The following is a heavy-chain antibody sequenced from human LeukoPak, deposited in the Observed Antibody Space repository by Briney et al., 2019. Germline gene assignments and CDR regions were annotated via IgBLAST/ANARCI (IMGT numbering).Heavy chain of an antibody. CDR2: IYFSGST. J-gene: IGHJ4*02. CDR3: ARVSVNSSSWYYFDN. D-gene: IGHD6-13*01. CDR1: GGSIISYY. V-gene: IGHV4-59*13. Sequence: PSETLSLTCTVSGGSIISYYWSWIRQPPGKGLEWIGYIYFSGSTNYNPSLKSRATISIDTSKNQFSLKLSSVTAADTAVYYCARVSVNSSSWYYFDNWGQGTLVTVSS.